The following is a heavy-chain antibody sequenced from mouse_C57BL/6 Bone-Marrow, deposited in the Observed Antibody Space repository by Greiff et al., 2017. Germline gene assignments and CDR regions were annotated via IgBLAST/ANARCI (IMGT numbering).Heavy chain of an antibody. CDR2: INPSSGYT. V-gene: IGHV1-4*01. CDR3: ARSYFTTVVATPSWFAY. D-gene: IGHD1-1*01. CDR1: GYTFTSYT. J-gene: IGHJ3*01. Sequence: VQLQQSGAELARPGASVKMSCKASGYTFTSYTMHWVKQRPGQGLEWIGYINPSSGYTKYNQKFKDKATLTAAKSSSTAYMQRSSLTSEDSAVXYCARSYFTTVVATPSWFAYWGQGTLVTVSA.